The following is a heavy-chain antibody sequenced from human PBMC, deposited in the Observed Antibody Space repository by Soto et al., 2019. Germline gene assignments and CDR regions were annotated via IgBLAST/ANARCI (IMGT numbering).Heavy chain of an antibody. J-gene: IGHJ4*02. D-gene: IGHD6-13*01. CDR3: ARDPPGIAASGAGG. CDR1: GFTVSNNY. CDR2: IYSGGNT. Sequence: VQLVESGGGLIQPGGSLRLSCAASGFTVSNNYMRWVRQAPGKGLEWVSLIYSGGNTHYADSVKGRFTISRDNSKNTLFLQMNRLRVEDMAVYYCARDPPGIAASGAGGWGQGTLVTVSS. V-gene: IGHV3-53*01.